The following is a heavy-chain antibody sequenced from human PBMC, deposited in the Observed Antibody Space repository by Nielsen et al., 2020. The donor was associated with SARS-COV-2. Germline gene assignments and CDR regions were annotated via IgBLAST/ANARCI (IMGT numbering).Heavy chain of an antibody. J-gene: IGHJ4*02. CDR3: ARDGGLYSNYGLDY. CDR1: GYTFTSYA. CDR2: INAGNGNT. V-gene: IGHV1-3*01. D-gene: IGHD4-11*01. Sequence: ASVKVSCKASGYTFTSYAMHWVRQAPGQRLEWMGWINAGNGNTKYSQKFQGSVTITRDTSASTAYMELSSLRSEDTAVYYCARDGGLYSNYGLDYWGQGTLVTVSS.